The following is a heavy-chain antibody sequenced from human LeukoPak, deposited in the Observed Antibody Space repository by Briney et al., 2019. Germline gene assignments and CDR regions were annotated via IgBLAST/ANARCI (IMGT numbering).Heavy chain of an antibody. CDR3: AKVGSSRDY. CDR2: IRDSGSST. D-gene: IGHD6-13*01. V-gene: IGHV3-23*01. Sequence: GGSLRLSCAASGFTFSSYAMSWVRQAPGKGLEWVSAIRDSGSSTHYADSVKGRFTISRDNSKNTLYLQMNSLRAEDTAVYYCAKVGSSRDYWGQGTLVTVSS. J-gene: IGHJ4*02. CDR1: GFTFSSYA.